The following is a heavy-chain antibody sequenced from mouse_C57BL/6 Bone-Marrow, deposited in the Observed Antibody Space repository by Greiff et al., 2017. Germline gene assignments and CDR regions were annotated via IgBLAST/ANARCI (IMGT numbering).Heavy chain of an antibody. Sequence: QVQLKESGPGLVAPSQSLSITYTVSGISLTSYGVHWVRQPPGKGLEWLVVIWSDGSTTYTSALKSILSISKDNSKSQVFLKMNSLQTDDTAMYYCARHQDVYYAGAMDYWCQGTSSIVSS. CDR3: ARHQDVYYAGAMDY. CDR1: GISLTSYG. CDR2: IWSDGST. J-gene: IGHJ4*01. D-gene: IGHD2-3*01. V-gene: IGHV2-6-1*01.